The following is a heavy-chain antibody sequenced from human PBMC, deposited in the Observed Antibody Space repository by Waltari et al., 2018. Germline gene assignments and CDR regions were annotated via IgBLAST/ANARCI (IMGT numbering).Heavy chain of an antibody. J-gene: IGHJ4*02. CDR1: GFPFSDHY. Sequence: EVQLVESGGGVVQPGGSLILSCAASGFPFSDHYMYWVRQAPVKGLEWVGRIREKASSYSTEYAASVKGRFTISRDDSKNSLYLQMNSLKTEDTGVYFCARVTTDTATVDYWGQGALVTVSS. V-gene: IGHV3-72*01. CDR2: IREKASSYST. CDR3: ARVTTDTATVDY. D-gene: IGHD5-18*01.